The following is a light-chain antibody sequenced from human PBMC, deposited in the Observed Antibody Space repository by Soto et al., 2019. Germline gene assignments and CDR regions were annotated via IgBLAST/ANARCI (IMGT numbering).Light chain of an antibody. CDR3: CSYACHRMWV. J-gene: IGLJ3*02. CDR2: EGT. Sequence: QSALTQPASVSGSPGRSITISCTGSSNDVGSYSLVSWYQQHPGKAPKLMIYEGTKRPSGISDRFSGSKSGNTASLTISGLQAEDEADYHCCSYACHRMWVFGGGTKLTVL. V-gene: IGLV2-23*01. CDR1: SNDVGSYSL.